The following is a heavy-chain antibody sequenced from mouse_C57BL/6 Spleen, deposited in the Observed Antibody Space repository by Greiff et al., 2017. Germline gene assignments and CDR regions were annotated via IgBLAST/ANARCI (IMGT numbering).Heavy chain of an antibody. V-gene: IGHV1-69*01. CDR3: ARRIYYYGSSYAMDY. Sequence: QVQLQQPGAELVMPGASVKLSCKASGYTFTSYWMHWVKQRPGQGLEWIGEIDPSDSYTNYNQKFKGKSTLTVEKSSSTAYMQLSSLTSEDSAVYYCARRIYYYGSSYAMDYWGQGTSVTVSS. CDR2: IDPSDSYT. CDR1: GYTFTSYW. D-gene: IGHD1-1*01. J-gene: IGHJ4*01.